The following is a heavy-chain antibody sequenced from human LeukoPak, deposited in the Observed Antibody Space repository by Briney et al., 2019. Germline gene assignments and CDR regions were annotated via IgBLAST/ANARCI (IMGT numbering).Heavy chain of an antibody. D-gene: IGHD3-22*01. Sequence: GGSLRLSCAASGFTFSSYAMHWVRQAPGKGLEWVAVISYDGSNKYYADSVKGRFTISRDNSKNTLYLQMNSLRAEDTAVYYCAKLGTYDTRPDHPFDYWGQGTLVTVSS. J-gene: IGHJ4*02. CDR3: AKLGTYDTRPDHPFDY. CDR2: ISYDGSNK. V-gene: IGHV3-30-3*02. CDR1: GFTFSSYA.